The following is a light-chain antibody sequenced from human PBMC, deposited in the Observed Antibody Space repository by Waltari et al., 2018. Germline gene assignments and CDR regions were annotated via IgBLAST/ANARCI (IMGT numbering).Light chain of an antibody. V-gene: IGLV3-1*01. CDR2: RNT. Sequence: SYEVTQPLSVSVSPGQTASITCSGDQLGDKYVCWYQQKPGQSPVLVIYRNTKRPSGIHERFSGSKSGNTATLTISGTQALDEADYYCQVWDKTTEVFGTGTKVTVL. CDR3: QVWDKTTEV. J-gene: IGLJ1*01. CDR1: QLGDKY.